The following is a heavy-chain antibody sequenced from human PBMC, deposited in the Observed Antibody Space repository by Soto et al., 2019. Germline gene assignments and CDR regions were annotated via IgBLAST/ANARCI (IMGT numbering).Heavy chain of an antibody. CDR1: GFTFSSYG. J-gene: IGHJ4*02. CDR2: IWYDGSNK. D-gene: IGHD2-15*01. Sequence: GGSLRLSCAASGFTFSSYGMHWVRQAPGKGLEWVAVIWYDGSNKYYADSVKGRFTISRDNSKNTLYLQMNSLRAEDTAVYYCARDLYCSGGSCYGVLDYWGQGTLVTVSS. V-gene: IGHV3-33*01. CDR3: ARDLYCSGGSCYGVLDY.